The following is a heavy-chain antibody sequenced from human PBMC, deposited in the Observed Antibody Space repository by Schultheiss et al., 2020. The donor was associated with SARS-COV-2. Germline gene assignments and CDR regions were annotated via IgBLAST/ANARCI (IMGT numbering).Heavy chain of an antibody. CDR2: IYSGGST. D-gene: IGHD3-22*01. J-gene: IGHJ4*02. CDR1: GFTVSSNY. Sequence: GGSLRLSCAASGFTVSSNYMSWVRQAPGKGLEWVSVIYSGGSTYYADSVKGRFTISRDNSKNTLYLQMNSLRAEDTAVYYCARGGVWVDSSGYLDYWGQGTLVTVSS. CDR3: ARGGVWVDSSGYLDY. V-gene: IGHV3-53*05.